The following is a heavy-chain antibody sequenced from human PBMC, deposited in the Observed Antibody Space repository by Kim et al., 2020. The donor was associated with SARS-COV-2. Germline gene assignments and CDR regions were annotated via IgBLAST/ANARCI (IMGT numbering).Heavy chain of an antibody. D-gene: IGHD2-21*02. J-gene: IGHJ4*02. CDR2: IYSGGST. V-gene: IGHV3-53*01. CDR3: ARDGEFCGGDCYSDY. Sequence: GGSLRLSCAASGFTVSSNYMSWVRQAPGKGLEWVSVIYSGGSTYYADSVKGRFTISRDNSKNTLYLQMNSLRAEDTAVYYCARDGEFCGGDCYSDYWGQGTLVTVSS. CDR1: GFTVSSNY.